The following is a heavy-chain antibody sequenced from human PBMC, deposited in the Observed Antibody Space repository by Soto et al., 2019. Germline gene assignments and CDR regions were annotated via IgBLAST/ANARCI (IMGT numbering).Heavy chain of an antibody. Sequence: GXSVEVSCKASCYTFSKYGISWGRQAPGQGLEWVGWISVYHGNTVHAQKFRGRVNMTTDTSTSTAYMELGSLKSDDTAIYYCAKDCSGASCGFDIWGQGTLVTVSS. J-gene: IGHJ4*02. CDR1: CYTFSKYG. D-gene: IGHD2-15*01. CDR3: AKDCSGASCGFDI. CDR2: ISVYHGNT. V-gene: IGHV1-18*01.